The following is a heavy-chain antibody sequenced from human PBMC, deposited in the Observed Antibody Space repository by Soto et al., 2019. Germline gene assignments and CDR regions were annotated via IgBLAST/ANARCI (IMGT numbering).Heavy chain of an antibody. D-gene: IGHD3-16*01. CDR2: VSAGGGAA. V-gene: IGHV3-23*01. Sequence: EVQLLESGGGLVQPGGSLRLSCTASGFAFSTYVMSWVRQAPGQGLEWVSSVSAGGGAAWHTDSVRGRFTVTKDKSKNTLFLQLSSLRAEDAAGYYCARAEGGAFDHWGQGTQVTVST. CDR3: ARAEGGAFDH. J-gene: IGHJ4*02. CDR1: GFAFSTYV.